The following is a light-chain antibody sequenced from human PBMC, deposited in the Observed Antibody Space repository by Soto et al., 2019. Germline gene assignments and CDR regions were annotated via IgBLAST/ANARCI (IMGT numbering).Light chain of an antibody. Sequence: EIVLTQSPGTLSLSPGERATLSCRAGQSVSSSYLAWYQHKPGQAPRLLIYGASSRATGIPDRFSGSGSGTDFTLTISRLEPEDFAVYYCQQYGRSPHTFGQGTKLEIK. J-gene: IGKJ2*01. CDR2: GAS. V-gene: IGKV3-20*01. CDR3: QQYGRSPHT. CDR1: QSVSSSY.